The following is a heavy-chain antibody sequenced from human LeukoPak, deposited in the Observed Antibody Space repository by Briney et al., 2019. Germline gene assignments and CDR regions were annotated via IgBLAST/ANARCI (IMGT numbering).Heavy chain of an antibody. Sequence: ASVKVSCKASGYTFTGYTIHWVRQAPGQRLEWMGWINAGDGDTKYSQKFQGRVTITRDTSASTAYMQLSSLRSEDAAVYCCARGLGIYYYYGMDVWGQGTTVTVSS. D-gene: IGHD7-27*01. J-gene: IGHJ6*02. CDR2: INAGDGDT. CDR1: GYTFTGYT. V-gene: IGHV1-3*01. CDR3: ARGLGIYYYYGMDV.